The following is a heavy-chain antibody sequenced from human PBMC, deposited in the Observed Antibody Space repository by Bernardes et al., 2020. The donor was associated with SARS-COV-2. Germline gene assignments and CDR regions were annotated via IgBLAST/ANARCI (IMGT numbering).Heavy chain of an antibody. V-gene: IGHV3-33*01. CDR3: ARPEYSSGWTVFGY. J-gene: IGHJ4*02. D-gene: IGHD6-19*01. Sequence: GGSLRLSCAASGFTFSSYGMHWVRQAPGKGLEWVAVIWYDGSNKYYADSVKGRFTISRDNSKNTLYLQMNSLRAEDTAVYYCARPEYSSGWTVFGYWGQGTLVTVSS. CDR2: IWYDGSNK. CDR1: GFTFSSYG.